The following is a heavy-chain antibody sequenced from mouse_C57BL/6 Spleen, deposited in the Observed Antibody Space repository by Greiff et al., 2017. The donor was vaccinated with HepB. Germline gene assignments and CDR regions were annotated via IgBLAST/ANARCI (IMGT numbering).Heavy chain of an antibody. Sequence: VQLQQSDAELVKPGASVKISCKVSGYTFTDHPIHWMKQRPEQGLEWIGYIYPRDGSTKYNEKFKGKAPLTADKSSSTAYMQLNSLTSEDSAVYFCARWPYLLLPYYFDYWRQGTTLTVSS. J-gene: IGHJ2*01. V-gene: IGHV1-78*01. CDR2: IYPRDGST. D-gene: IGHD1-1*01. CDR3: ARWPYLLLPYYFDY. CDR1: GYTFTDHP.